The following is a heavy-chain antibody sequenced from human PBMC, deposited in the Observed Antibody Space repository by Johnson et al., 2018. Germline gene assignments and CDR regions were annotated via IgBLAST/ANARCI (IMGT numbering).Heavy chain of an antibody. CDR1: GFTFSSRS. D-gene: IGHD6-13*01. V-gene: IGHV3-48*01. CDR2: IAGNSDTA. Sequence: VQLVESGGGLVQPGGSLRLSCAASGFTFSSRSMNWVRQAPGKGLEWISFIAGNSDTAYHADSVQGRFTISRDNGKNSLFLHLNRLGADDTAVYYCARDYWYGFDLWGQGTMVSGSS. J-gene: IGHJ3*01. CDR3: ARDYWYGFDL.